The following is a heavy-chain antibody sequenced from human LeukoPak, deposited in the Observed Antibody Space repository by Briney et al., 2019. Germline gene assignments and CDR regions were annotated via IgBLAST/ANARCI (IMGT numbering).Heavy chain of an antibody. D-gene: IGHD2-8*01. V-gene: IGHV3-30*03. J-gene: IGHJ4*02. CDR3: ATPGIVLMVYAIS. CDR1: GFTFSSYG. CDR2: ISYDGSNK. Sequence: GGSLRLSCAASGFTFSSYGMHWVRQAPGKGLEWVAVISYDGSNKYYADSVKGRFTISRDNSKNTLYLQMNSLRAEDTAVYYCATPGIVLMVYAISWGQGTLVTVSS.